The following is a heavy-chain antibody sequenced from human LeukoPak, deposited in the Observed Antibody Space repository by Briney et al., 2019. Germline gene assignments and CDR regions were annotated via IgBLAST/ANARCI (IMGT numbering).Heavy chain of an antibody. Sequence: ASVKVSCKASGYTFTGYYIHWVRQAPGQGLEWMGWINPNSGDTNYAQKFQGRVTMTRDTSISTAYMELSRLRSDDTAVYYCARVVPAAIPEDHFDYWGQGTLVTVSS. CDR3: ARVVPAAIPEDHFDY. J-gene: IGHJ4*02. D-gene: IGHD2-2*02. V-gene: IGHV1-2*02. CDR2: INPNSGDT. CDR1: GYTFTGYY.